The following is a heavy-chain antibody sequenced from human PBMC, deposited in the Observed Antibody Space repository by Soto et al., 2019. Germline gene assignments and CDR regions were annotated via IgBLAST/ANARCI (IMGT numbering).Heavy chain of an antibody. Sequence: QVQLVQSGAEVKKPGASVKVSCKASGYTFTSYGISWVRQAPGQGLEWMGWISAYNGNTNYAQKLQGRVTMTTDTAXSXAYMELRSLRSDDTAVYYCARVVAVAGTVFGNWFDPWGQGTLVTVSS. CDR2: ISAYNGNT. J-gene: IGHJ5*02. CDR3: ARVVAVAGTVFGNWFDP. V-gene: IGHV1-18*01. D-gene: IGHD6-19*01. CDR1: GYTFTSYG.